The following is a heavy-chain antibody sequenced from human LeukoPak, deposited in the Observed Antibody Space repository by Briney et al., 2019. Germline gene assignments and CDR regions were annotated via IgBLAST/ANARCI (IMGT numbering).Heavy chain of an antibody. CDR2: ISWDGGST. D-gene: IGHD6-13*01. V-gene: IGHV3-43D*03. CDR3: AKDALRHQRGRRTLGSSWFSGNYYYYYMDV. J-gene: IGHJ6*03. Sequence: GGSLRLSCAASGFTFDDYAMHWVRQAPGKGLEWVSLISWDGGSTYYADSVKGRFTISRDNSKNSLYLQMNSLRAEDTALYYCAKDALRHQRGRRTLGSSWFSGNYYYYYMDVWGKGTTVTVSS. CDR1: GFTFDDYA.